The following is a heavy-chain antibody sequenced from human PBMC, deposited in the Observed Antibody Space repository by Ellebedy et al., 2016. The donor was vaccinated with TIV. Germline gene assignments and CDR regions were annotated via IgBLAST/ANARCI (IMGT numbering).Heavy chain of an antibody. D-gene: IGHD2-2*01. CDR1: GFTFSRYW. V-gene: IGHV3-7*03. CDR3: ARDNGYCVTTSCPMTHYYYYGMDV. CDR2: IKQDGSEK. J-gene: IGHJ6*02. Sequence: PGESLKISCAASGFTFSRYWMSWVRQAPGKGLEWVANIKQDGSEKYYVDSVKGRFTISRDNAKNSLYLKMNSLRAEDTALYYCARDNGYCVTTSCPMTHYYYYGMDVWGQGTTVTVSS.